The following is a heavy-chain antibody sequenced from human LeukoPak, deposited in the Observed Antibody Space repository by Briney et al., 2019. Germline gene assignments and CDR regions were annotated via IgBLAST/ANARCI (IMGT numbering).Heavy chain of an antibody. CDR2: INPNSGGT. V-gene: IGHV1-2*02. D-gene: IGHD6-13*01. Sequence: ASVKVSCKASGYTFTDYYIHWVRQAPGQGLEWMGWINPNSGGTNYAQKFQGRVTMTRDTSTSTVYMELSSLRSEDTAVYYCARGTGIAAAVTSLFQYWGQGTLVTVSS. J-gene: IGHJ1*01. CDR3: ARGTGIAAAVTSLFQY. CDR1: GYTFTDYY.